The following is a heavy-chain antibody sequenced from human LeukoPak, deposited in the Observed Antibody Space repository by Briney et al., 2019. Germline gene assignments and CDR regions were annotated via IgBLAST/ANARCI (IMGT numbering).Heavy chain of an antibody. V-gene: IGHV1-69*13. CDR1: GGTFSSYA. CDR3: ARPAPGGIYDAFDI. D-gene: IGHD3-3*01. Sequence: SVKVSCKASGGTFSSYAISWVRQAPGQGLEWMGGIIPIFGTANYAQKFQGRVTITADESTSTAYMELSSLRSEDTAVYYCARPAPGGIYDAFDIWGQGTMVTVSS. CDR2: IIPIFGTA. J-gene: IGHJ3*02.